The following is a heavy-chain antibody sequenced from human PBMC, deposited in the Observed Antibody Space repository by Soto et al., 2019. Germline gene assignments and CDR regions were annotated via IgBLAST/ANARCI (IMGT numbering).Heavy chain of an antibody. CDR1: GYTFTAYY. D-gene: IGHD3-22*01. CDR2: ISPNSGGS. CDR3: ARRKGDYYDSSGYHYYFDY. V-gene: IGHV1-2*02. Sequence: QVQLVQSGAEVRKPGASVKVSCKASGYTFTAYYMHWVRQAPGQGLEWMGWISPNSGGSKFAQKFQDRVTVTRDTSISTTYMELSRLRSDDTAVYYCARRKGDYYDSSGYHYYFDYWGQGTLVTVSS. J-gene: IGHJ4*02.